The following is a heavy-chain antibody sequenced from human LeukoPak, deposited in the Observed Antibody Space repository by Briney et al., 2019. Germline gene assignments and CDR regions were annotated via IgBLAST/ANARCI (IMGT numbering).Heavy chain of an antibody. D-gene: IGHD3-10*01. V-gene: IGHV1-2*02. Sequence: GASLKKISKKSGYTIFAYYMIAGRHPPGQGLEWMGWINPNSGGTNYAQKFQGRVTMTRDTSISTAYMELSRLRSDDTAVYYCARAGTMVRGVYFDYWGQGTLITVSS. CDR2: INPNSGGT. CDR1: GYTIFAYY. CDR3: ARAGTMVRGVYFDY. J-gene: IGHJ4*02.